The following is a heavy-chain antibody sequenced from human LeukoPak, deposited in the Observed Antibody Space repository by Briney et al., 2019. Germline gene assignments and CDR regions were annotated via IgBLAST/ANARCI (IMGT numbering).Heavy chain of an antibody. D-gene: IGHD1-1*01. Sequence: GGSLRLSCAASGFTFSNAWMTWVRQAPGKGLEWVGHIKSKTDGGTIDYAAPVKGRFIISRDDSKNTLYLQMNSLKSEDTAVYYCTTGGATTCYFWGQGTLITVSS. J-gene: IGHJ4*02. V-gene: IGHV3-15*01. CDR2: IKSKTDGGTI. CDR1: GFTFSNAW. CDR3: TTGGATTCYF.